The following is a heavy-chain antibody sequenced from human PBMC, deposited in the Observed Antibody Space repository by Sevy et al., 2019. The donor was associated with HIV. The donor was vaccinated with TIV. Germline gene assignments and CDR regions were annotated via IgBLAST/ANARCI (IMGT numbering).Heavy chain of an antibody. V-gene: IGHV1-8*01. CDR3: ARWWGTSYYYYYAMDV. Sequence: ASVKVSCKTSGYTFSSYDIHWVRQATGQGLEWTGLMSAKSGNTGYAQKFQGRVTMTRDTSISTAYMELSSLRSDDTAVYYCARWWGTSYYYYYAMDVWGQGTTVTVSS. CDR1: GYTFSSYD. CDR2: MSAKSGNT. J-gene: IGHJ6*02. D-gene: IGHD2-8*02.